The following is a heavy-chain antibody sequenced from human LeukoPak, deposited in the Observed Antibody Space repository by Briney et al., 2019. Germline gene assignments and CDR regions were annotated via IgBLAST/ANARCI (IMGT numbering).Heavy chain of an antibody. J-gene: IGHJ6*03. CDR3: AKGVRDGSGRYDPYYYYYMDV. CDR2: ISGSGGST. V-gene: IGHV3-23*01. CDR1: GFTFSSYS. D-gene: IGHD3-10*01. Sequence: GGSLRLSCAASGFTFSSYSMNWVRQAPGKGLEWVSAISGSGGSTYYADSVKGRFTISRDNSKNTLYLQMNSLRAEDTAVYYCAKGVRDGSGRYDPYYYYYMDVWGKGTTVTISS.